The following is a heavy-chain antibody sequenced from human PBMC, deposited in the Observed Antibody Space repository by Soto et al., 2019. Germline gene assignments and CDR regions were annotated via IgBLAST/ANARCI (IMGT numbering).Heavy chain of an antibody. J-gene: IGHJ6*02. CDR3: ARGVVIDYYYYYYGMDV. Sequence: ASVKVSCKASGYTFTSYAMHWVRQAPGQRLEWMGWINPDSGNTEYAQKFQGRVTMTRDTSISTAYMELSSLRSEDTAVYYCARGVVIDYYYYYYGMDVWGQGTTVTVSS. CDR2: INPDSGNT. D-gene: IGHD3-3*01. CDR1: GYTFTSYA. V-gene: IGHV1-3*01.